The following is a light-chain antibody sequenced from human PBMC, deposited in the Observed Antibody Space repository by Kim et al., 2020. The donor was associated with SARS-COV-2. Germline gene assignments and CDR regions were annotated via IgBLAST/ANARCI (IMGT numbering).Light chain of an antibody. CDR3: QQYNNWPPWT. CDR2: GAS. V-gene: IGKV3-15*01. Sequence: APGESGTPTRRGRHSGSRNLTGLQQKTGQAPRPLIHGASTRGNGMPARFSGSGSRTEFTLTISSLQSEDFAVYYCQQYNNWPPWTFGQGTKVDIK. J-gene: IGKJ1*01. CDR1: HSGSRN.